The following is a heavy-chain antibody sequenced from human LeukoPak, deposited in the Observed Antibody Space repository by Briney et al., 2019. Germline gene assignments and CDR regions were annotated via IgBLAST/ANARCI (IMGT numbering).Heavy chain of an antibody. V-gene: IGHV1-2*02. CDR3: ARGLGYSYGYFDY. CDR2: INAIIGGT. Sequence: ASVKVSCMASGYTFTGYYMHWVRQAPGQGLERMAWINAIIGGTYYAQTFQGRVTMTRDTSISTAYMELSRLRSDDTAVYYCARGLGYSYGYFDYWGQGTLVTVSS. J-gene: IGHJ4*02. D-gene: IGHD5-18*01. CDR1: GYTFTGYY.